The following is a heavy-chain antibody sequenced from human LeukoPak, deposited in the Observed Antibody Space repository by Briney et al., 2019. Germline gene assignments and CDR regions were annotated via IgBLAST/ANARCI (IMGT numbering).Heavy chain of an antibody. CDR3: ARSELSLGWFDP. J-gene: IGHJ5*02. V-gene: IGHV3-30*04. Sequence: GGSLRLSCAASGFTFSSYAMHWVRQAPGKGLEWVAVISYDGSNKYYADSVKGRFTISRDSSKNTLYLQMNSLRAEDTAVYYCARSELSLGWFDPWGQGTLVTVSS. D-gene: IGHD3-16*02. CDR1: GFTFSSYA. CDR2: ISYDGSNK.